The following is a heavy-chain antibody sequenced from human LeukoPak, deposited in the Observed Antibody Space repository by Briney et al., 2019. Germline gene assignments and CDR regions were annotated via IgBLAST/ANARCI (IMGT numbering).Heavy chain of an antibody. Sequence: GASVKVSCKASGYTFTSYGISWVRQAPGQGLEWMGWISAYNGNTNYAQKLQGRVTMTTDTSTSTAYMELRSLRSDDMAVYYCVVAAGKEGTDYWGQGTLVTVSS. D-gene: IGHD6-13*01. CDR1: GYTFTSYG. V-gene: IGHV1-18*03. CDR2: ISAYNGNT. J-gene: IGHJ4*02. CDR3: VVAAGKEGTDY.